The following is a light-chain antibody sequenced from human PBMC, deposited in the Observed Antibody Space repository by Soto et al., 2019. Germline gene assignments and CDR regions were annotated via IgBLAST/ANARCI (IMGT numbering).Light chain of an antibody. Sequence: QSALTQPASVSGSPGQSITISCTGTSSDVGAYNYVSWYQHYPGKAPKLMIYDVSKRPSGVSNRFSGSKSGNTASLTISGLQAEDEADYYCSSYTAISTVVFGGGTKLTVL. CDR3: SSYTAISTVV. V-gene: IGLV2-14*03. CDR1: SSDVGAYNY. J-gene: IGLJ2*01. CDR2: DVS.